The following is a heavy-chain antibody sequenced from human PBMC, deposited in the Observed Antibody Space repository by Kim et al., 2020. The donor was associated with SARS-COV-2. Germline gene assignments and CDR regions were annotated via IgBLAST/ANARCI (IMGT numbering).Heavy chain of an antibody. J-gene: IGHJ6*02. V-gene: IGHV1-2*06. CDR3: ARGSRRYSYGLGAYYYGMDV. D-gene: IGHD5-18*01. CDR2: INPNSGGT. CDR1: GYTFTGYY. Sequence: ASVKVSCKASGYTFTGYYMHWVRQAPGQGLEWMGRINPNSGGTNYAQKFQGRVTMTRDTSISTAYMELSRLRSDDTAVYYCARGSRRYSYGLGAYYYGMDVWGQGTTVTVSS.